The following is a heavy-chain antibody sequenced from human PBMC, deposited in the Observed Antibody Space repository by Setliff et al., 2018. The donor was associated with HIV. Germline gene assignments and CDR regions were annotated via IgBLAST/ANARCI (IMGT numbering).Heavy chain of an antibody. CDR3: ARAPYSAYDYTSFHT. J-gene: IGHJ4*03. CDR1: GGSISGNA. CDR2: SSTSGCT. V-gene: IGHV4-4*08. D-gene: IGHD5-12*01. Sequence: LTCSVSGGSISGNAWSWIRQPPGKGPEWIGYSSTSGCTNCNPSLESRVTISVDTSKNQVSLKRRSVTAADTAVYYCARAPYSAYDYTSFHTWGQGTMVTVSS.